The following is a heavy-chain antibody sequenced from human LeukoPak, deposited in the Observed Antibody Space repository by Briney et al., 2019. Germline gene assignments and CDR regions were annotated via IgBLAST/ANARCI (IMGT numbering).Heavy chain of an antibody. D-gene: IGHD3-16*02. V-gene: IGHV3-11*04. CDR3: ANGAGDYDYLWGSYR. CDR2: ISSSGSTI. J-gene: IGHJ4*02. CDR1: GFTFSNAW. Sequence: GGSLRLSCAASGFTFSNAWMSWVRQAPGKGLEWVSYISSSGSTIYYADSVKGRFTISRDNAKNSLYLQMNSLRAEDTAVYYCANGAGDYDYLWGSYRWGQGTLVTVSS.